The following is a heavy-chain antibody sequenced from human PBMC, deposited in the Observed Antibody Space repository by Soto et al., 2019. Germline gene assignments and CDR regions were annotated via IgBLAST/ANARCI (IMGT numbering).Heavy chain of an antibody. V-gene: IGHV3-30-3*01. CDR3: ARDPDSSGYYPLNWFDP. D-gene: IGHD3-22*01. J-gene: IGHJ5*02. CDR2: ISYDGSNK. Sequence: GGSLRLSCAASGFTFSSYAMHWVRQAPGKGLEWVAVISYDGSNKYYADSVKGRFTISRDNSKNTLYLQMNSLRAEDTAVYYCARDPDSSGYYPLNWFDPWGQGTLVTVSS. CDR1: GFTFSSYA.